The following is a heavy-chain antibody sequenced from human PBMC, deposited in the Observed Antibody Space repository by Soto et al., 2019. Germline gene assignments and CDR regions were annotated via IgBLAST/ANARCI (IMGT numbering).Heavy chain of an antibody. V-gene: IGHV3-48*02. CDR1: GFIFSGYS. CDR3: ARDSPRLTGAGDPMWAFDI. J-gene: IGHJ3*02. Sequence: GGSLRLSCAASGFIFSGYSMNWVRQAPGKGLEWVSYINPGSTALYYSDSVKGRFTISRENAKNSLYLQMNNVRDEDTAVYYCARDSPRLTGAGDPMWAFDIWGQGTMVTVSS. D-gene: IGHD1-20*01. CDR2: INPGSTAL.